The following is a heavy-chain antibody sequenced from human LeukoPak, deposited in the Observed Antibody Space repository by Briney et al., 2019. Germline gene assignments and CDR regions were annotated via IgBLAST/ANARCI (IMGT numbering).Heavy chain of an antibody. CDR1: GGSISSSSYY. CDR2: IYYSGST. D-gene: IGHD6-19*01. V-gene: IGHV4-39*07. Sequence: SETLSLTCTVSGGSISSSSYYWGWIRQPPGKGLEWIGSIYYSGSTYYNPSLKSRVTISVDTSKNQFSLKLSSVTAADTAVYYCARVQWLAPGWFDPWGQGTLVTVSS. CDR3: ARVQWLAPGWFDP. J-gene: IGHJ5*02.